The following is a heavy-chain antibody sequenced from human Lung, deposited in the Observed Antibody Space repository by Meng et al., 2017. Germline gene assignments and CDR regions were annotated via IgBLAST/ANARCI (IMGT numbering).Heavy chain of an antibody. J-gene: IGHJ4*02. D-gene: IGHD6-13*01. Sequence: QVQLVESGGGVVQPGRSLRLSCAAAGVTCSSYGMHWVRQAPGKGREWGAVISYDGSNKDYADSVKGRFTISRDNSKNTLYLKMNSLRDEDTAVYYCAKDLSKQQQLGELDYWGQGTLVTVSS. CDR3: AKDLSKQQQLGELDY. CDR2: ISYDGSNK. V-gene: IGHV3-30*18. CDR1: GVTCSSYG.